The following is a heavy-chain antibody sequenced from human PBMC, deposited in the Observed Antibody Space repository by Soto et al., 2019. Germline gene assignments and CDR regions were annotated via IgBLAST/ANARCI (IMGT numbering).Heavy chain of an antibody. CDR2: IYYSGST. Sequence: SETLSLTCTVSGGSVSSGSYYWSWLRQPPGKGLEWIGYIYYSGSTNYNPSLKSRVTISVDTSKNQFSLKLSSVTAADTAVYYWARDSAQLGYCSGGSGYDLWGQGTMVTVSS. D-gene: IGHD2-15*01. J-gene: IGHJ3*01. CDR3: ARDSAQLGYCSGGSGYDL. V-gene: IGHV4-61*01. CDR1: GGSVSSGSYY.